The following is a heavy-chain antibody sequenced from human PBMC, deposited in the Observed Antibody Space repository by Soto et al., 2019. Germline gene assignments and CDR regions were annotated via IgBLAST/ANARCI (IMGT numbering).Heavy chain of an antibody. V-gene: IGHV3-30-3*01. CDR2: ISYDGSNK. D-gene: IGHD3-22*01. CDR3: ARDYDSSGYYGTIFDY. Sequence: HPGGSLRLSCAASGFTFSSYAMHWVRQAPGKGLEWVAVISYDGSNKYYADSVKGRFTISRDNSKNTLYLQMNSLRAEDTAVYYCARDYDSSGYYGTIFDYWGQGTLVTVSS. CDR1: GFTFSSYA. J-gene: IGHJ4*02.